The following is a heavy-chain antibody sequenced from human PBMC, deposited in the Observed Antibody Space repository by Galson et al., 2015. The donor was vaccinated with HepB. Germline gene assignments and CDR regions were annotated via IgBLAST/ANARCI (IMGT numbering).Heavy chain of an antibody. J-gene: IGHJ4*02. CDR1: GYTFSTYG. Sequence: SVKVSCKVSGYTFSTYGINWVRQAPGQGLEWRGWISVHNGNTKTAQKFQGRVTLTTDTSTTTAYMELMSLRSDDTAIYFCARGNYGSATSYYNYFDYWGQGTLVTVSS. D-gene: IGHD3-10*01. CDR3: ARGNYGSATSYYNYFDY. CDR2: ISVHNGNT. V-gene: IGHV1-18*01.